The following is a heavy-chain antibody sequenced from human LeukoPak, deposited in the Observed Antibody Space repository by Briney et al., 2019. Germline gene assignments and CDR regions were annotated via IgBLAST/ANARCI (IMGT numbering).Heavy chain of an antibody. CDR3: ARDGGITRTHGDRDAYYFDY. J-gene: IGHJ4*02. D-gene: IGHD1-14*01. CDR1: GFTFSSYG. Sequence: PGRSLRLSCAASGFTFSSYGMHWVRQAPGKGLEWVAVIWYDGSNKYYADSVKGRFPISRDNSKNTLYLQMNSLRAEDTAVYYCARDGGITRTHGDRDAYYFDYWGQGTLVTVSS. CDR2: IWYDGSNK. V-gene: IGHV3-33*01.